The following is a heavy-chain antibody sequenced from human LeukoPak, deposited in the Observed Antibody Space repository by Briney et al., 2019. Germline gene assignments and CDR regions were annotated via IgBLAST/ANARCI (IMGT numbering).Heavy chain of an antibody. CDR3: ASYSSSWYGKVFNY. V-gene: IGHV4-34*01. J-gene: IGHJ4*02. CDR2: IHHSGST. D-gene: IGHD6-13*01. Sequence: PSETLSLTRAVYGGSFRGYYWRWIRQPPGKGLEWIGEIHHSGSTNYTPCLKSRVTISVDTSKNQFSLKLSSVTAAGTSVYYCASYSSSWYGKVFNYWGQGTLVTVSS. CDR1: GGSFRGYY.